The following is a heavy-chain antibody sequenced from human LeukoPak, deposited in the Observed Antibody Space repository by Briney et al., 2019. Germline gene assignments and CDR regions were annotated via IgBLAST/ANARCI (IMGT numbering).Heavy chain of an antibody. V-gene: IGHV1-8*01. CDR1: GYTFTSHD. J-gene: IGHJ3*02. D-gene: IGHD2/OR15-2a*01. CDR2: MNPNSGNT. CDR3: ARDHPSSRSLLSIQTDDTFDI. Sequence: ASVKVSCKASGYTFTSHDINWVRQATGQGLEWMGWMNPNSGNTGYAQKFQGRVTMTRNTSISTAYMELSSLRSEDTAVYYCARDHPSSRSLLSIQTDDTFDIWGQGTMVTVSS.